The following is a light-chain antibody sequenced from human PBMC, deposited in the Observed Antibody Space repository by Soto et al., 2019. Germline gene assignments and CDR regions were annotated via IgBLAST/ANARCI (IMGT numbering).Light chain of an antibody. CDR1: QSIGSY. J-gene: IGKJ5*01. Sequence: DIQMTQSPASLSASVGDRVTLTCRASQSIGSYLNWYQHKPGKAPKLLIYGASNLQSGVPSRLSGSGSGTDFTLTISSLQPEDFSTYYFQQSDSTPPTFGQGTRLEIK. CDR2: GAS. CDR3: QQSDSTPPT. V-gene: IGKV1-39*01.